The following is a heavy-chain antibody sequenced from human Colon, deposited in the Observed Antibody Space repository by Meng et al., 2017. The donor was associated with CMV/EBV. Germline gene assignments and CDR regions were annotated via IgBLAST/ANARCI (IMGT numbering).Heavy chain of an antibody. Sequence: QVQLQESGPGLGKLSETLSLTCTVSGGYLNDFYWNWIRQPVGKGLEWIGRIFPTGSAYYNSSLNSRVTMSVDTSKNQFSLKLTSVTAADTAVYYCARDSDGSGTFSYWFDPWGQGTLVTVSS. CDR3: ARDSDGSGTFSYWFDP. CDR1: GGYLNDFY. D-gene: IGHD3-10*01. CDR2: IFPTGSA. V-gene: IGHV4-4*07. J-gene: IGHJ5*02.